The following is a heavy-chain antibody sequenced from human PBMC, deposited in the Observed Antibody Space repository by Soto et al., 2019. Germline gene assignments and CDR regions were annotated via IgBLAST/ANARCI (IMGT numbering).Heavy chain of an antibody. CDR1: GYKFATYW. V-gene: IGHV5-51*01. D-gene: IGHD2-8*02. J-gene: IGHJ5*02. CDR2: IYPGKTNT. CDR3: ARGFTGSAGRFDP. Sequence: GESLKSSCKGSGYKFATYWIAWVRQMPGRGLGWMGIIYPGKTNTIYSPSFQGLVTNSADTSLNTAYLQWDSLTASDTATYYCARGFTGSAGRFDPWGQGTLVTVSS.